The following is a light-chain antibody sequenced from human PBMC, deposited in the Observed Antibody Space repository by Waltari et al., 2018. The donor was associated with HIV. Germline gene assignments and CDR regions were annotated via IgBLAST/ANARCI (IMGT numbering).Light chain of an antibody. CDR2: HAS. V-gene: IGKV1-39*01. Sequence: DINMTQSPSYLSATVGDRVTITCRASQNIINYLNWYHQSPGKPPKLLIFHASALQDGVSSRFSGRGSGTEFTLSIASLQPDDFGTYSCQQTFSPPRTFGPGT. J-gene: IGKJ3*01. CDR3: QQTFSPPRT. CDR1: QNIINY.